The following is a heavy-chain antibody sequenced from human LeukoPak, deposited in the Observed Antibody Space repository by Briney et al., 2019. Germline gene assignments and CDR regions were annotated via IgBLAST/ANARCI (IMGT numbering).Heavy chain of an antibody. CDR2: IIPILGIA. CDR1: GGTFSSYA. Sequence: SVKVSCKASGGTFSSYAISWVRQAPGQGLEWMGRIIPILGIANYAQKFQGRVTITRDTSASTAYMELSSLRSEDTAVYYCARDREKPLLWFGELSVLDVWGQGTTVTVSS. CDR3: ARDREKPLLWFGELSVLDV. D-gene: IGHD3-10*01. J-gene: IGHJ6*02. V-gene: IGHV1-69*04.